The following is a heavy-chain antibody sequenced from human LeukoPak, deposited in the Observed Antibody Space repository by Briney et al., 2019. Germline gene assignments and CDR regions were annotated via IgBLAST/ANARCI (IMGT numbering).Heavy chain of an antibody. Sequence: PSETLSLTCAVYGGSFSGYYWSWIRQPPGKGLEWIGEINHSGSTNYNPFLKSRVTISVDTSKNQFSLKLSSVTAADTAVYYCARVDSGYDQRPDYWGQGTLVTVSS. CDR3: ARVDSGYDQRPDY. D-gene: IGHD5-12*01. V-gene: IGHV4-34*01. J-gene: IGHJ4*02. CDR1: GGSFSGYY. CDR2: INHSGST.